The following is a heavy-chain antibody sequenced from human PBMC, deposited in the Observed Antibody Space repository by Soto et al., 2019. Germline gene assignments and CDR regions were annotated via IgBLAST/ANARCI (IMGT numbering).Heavy chain of an antibody. J-gene: IGHJ5*02. CDR1: GGSFSGYY. CDR2: INHSGST. CDR3: ARRRDYRRGWYWFDP. V-gene: IGHV4-34*01. Sequence: SETLSLTCAVYGGSFSGYYWSWIRQPPGKGLEWIGEINHSGSTNYNPSLKSRVTISVDTSKNQFSLKLSSVTAADTAVYYCARRRDYRRGWYWFDPWGQGTLVTVSS. D-gene: IGHD4-17*01.